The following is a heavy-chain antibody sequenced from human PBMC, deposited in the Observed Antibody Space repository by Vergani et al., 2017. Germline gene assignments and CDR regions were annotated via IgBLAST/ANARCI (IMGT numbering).Heavy chain of an antibody. D-gene: IGHD2-2*02. CDR2: IIPIFGTA. Sequence: QVQLVQSGAEVKKPGSSVKVSCKASGGTFSSYAISWVRQAHGQGLEWMGGIIPIFGTANYAQKFQGRVTITADESTSTAYMELSSLRSEDTAVYYCAIMXCSTSCYRVYNWFDPWGQGTLVTVSS. J-gene: IGHJ5*02. CDR1: GGTFSSYA. CDR3: AIMXCSTSCYRVYNWFDP. V-gene: IGHV1-69*01.